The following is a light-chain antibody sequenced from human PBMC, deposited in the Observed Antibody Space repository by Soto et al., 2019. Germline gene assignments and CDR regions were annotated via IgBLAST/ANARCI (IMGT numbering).Light chain of an antibody. J-gene: IGKJ4*01. V-gene: IGKV1-39*01. Sequence: DRVTITCRASQSISSYLNWYQQKPGKAPKLLIYAASSLQSGVPSRFSGSGSGTDFTLTISSLQPEDFATYDCQQSYSTPLTSGGGTKV. CDR1: QSISSY. CDR3: QQSYSTPLT. CDR2: AAS.